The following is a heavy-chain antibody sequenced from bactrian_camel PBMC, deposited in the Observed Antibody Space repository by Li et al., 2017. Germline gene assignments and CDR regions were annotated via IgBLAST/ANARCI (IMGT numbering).Heavy chain of an antibody. J-gene: IGHJ4*01. D-gene: IGHD1*01. CDR2: VYSGELTT. CDR3: AAGFSGLLKAWETLSRWSY. V-gene: IGHV3S40*01. Sequence: DVQLVESGGGSVQAGGSLRLSCAASGYDYSNYCMGWFRQAPGKEREGVAAVYSGELTTYYADSVKGRFTISQDDTKSSVYLETTMLEPEDTAIYYCAAGFSGLLKAWETLSRWSYWGQGTQVTV. CDR1: GYDYSNYC.